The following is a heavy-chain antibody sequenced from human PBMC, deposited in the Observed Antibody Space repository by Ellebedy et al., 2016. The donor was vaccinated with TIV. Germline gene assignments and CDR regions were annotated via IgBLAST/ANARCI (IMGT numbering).Heavy chain of an antibody. CDR1: GFTFDDYG. CDR3: ARGENYYGSRSGAFDI. CDR2: INWNGGST. J-gene: IGHJ3*02. Sequence: GGSLRLSXAASGFTFDDYGMGWVRQAPGKGLEWVSGINWNGGSTGYADSVKGRFTISRDNAKNSLYLQMNSLRAEDTAVYYCARGENYYGSRSGAFDIWGQGTMVTVSS. D-gene: IGHD3-10*01. V-gene: IGHV3-20*03.